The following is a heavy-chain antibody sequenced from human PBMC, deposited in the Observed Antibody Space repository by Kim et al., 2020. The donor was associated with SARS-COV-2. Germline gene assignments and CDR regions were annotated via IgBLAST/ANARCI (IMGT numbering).Heavy chain of an antibody. CDR1: GFTFTGYA. J-gene: IGHJ4*02. Sequence: GGSLRLSCTTSGFTFTGYAMSWVRQAPGKGLKWVSSIDGSDGTTYYVDSVKGRFTISRDNSKNTLYLQMSTLRADDTAVYYCMKGGWGSIWDHWGQGTLV. CDR3: MKGGWGSIWDH. CDR2: IDGSDGTT. D-gene: IGHD2-21*01. V-gene: IGHV3-23*01.